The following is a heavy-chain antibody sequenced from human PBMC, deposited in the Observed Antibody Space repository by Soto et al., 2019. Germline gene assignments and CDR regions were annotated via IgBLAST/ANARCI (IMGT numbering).Heavy chain of an antibody. V-gene: IGHV3-74*01. CDR3: ATAEVDY. J-gene: IGHJ4*02. CDR1: GYTFANHW. CDR2: INSDGSLI. Sequence: GGSLRLSSAFAGYTFANHWMHVVRQAPGKGLDWVSRINSDGSLINYADSVGGRFTVSRENARNPLYLQMNSLRVEDTAVYYCATAEVDYWGPGTLVPVSS.